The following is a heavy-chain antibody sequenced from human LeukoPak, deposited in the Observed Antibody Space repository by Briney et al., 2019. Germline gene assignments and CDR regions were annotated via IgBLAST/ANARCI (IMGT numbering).Heavy chain of an antibody. CDR2: MNPNTGET. CDR1: GYTFTGYY. V-gene: IGHV1-2*02. D-gene: IGHD6-13*01. J-gene: IGHJ3*02. Sequence: ASVKVSCKGSGYTFTGYYVHWVRQAPGQGLERMGWMNPNTGETDYAQKFQGRVSMTRDTSISTAYMELSRLRFDDTAVYFCARVPKYSRGWSTAFDIWGQGTMVSVSS. CDR3: ARVPKYSRGWSTAFDI.